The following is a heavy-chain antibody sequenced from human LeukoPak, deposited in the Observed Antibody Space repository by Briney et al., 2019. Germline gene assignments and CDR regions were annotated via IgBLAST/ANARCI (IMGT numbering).Heavy chain of an antibody. D-gene: IGHD2/OR15-2a*01. V-gene: IGHV1-2*02. CDR1: GYTFTGNY. CDR3: ARGSTPLDY. J-gene: IGHJ4*02. Sequence: ASVKVSCKASGYTFTGNYMHWLRQAPGQGLEWMGWINPNSGGTDYAQKFQGRVSMTRDTSISTTYMELSSLTSDDTAVYYCARGSTPLDYWGQGTLVIVSS. CDR2: INPNSGGT.